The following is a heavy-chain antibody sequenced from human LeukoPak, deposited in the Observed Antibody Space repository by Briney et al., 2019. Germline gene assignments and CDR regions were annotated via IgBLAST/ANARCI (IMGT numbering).Heavy chain of an antibody. D-gene: IGHD6-13*01. CDR1: GGSFSGYY. V-gene: IGHV4-34*01. Sequence: SETLSLTCAVYGGSFSGYYWNWIRRPPGKGLEWIGEINHSGSTNYNPSLKSRVTISVDTSKNQFSLKLSSVTAADTAVYYCARGLLTGYSSSWYVGSYNWFDPWGQGTLVTVSS. J-gene: IGHJ5*02. CDR3: ARGLLTGYSSSWYVGSYNWFDP. CDR2: INHSGST.